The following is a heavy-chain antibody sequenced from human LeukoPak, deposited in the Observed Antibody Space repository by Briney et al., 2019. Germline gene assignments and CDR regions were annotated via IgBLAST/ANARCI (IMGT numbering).Heavy chain of an antibody. Sequence: ASVKVACKVSGYTLSELFIHWVRQAPGKGLEWMGGLDPEDAETIYAQKFQGRVSTTEDTSTDTAYMELSSLRSEDTAVYYCATAGYTNNWYYFDYWGQGTLVTVSS. J-gene: IGHJ4*02. CDR3: ATAGYTNNWYYFDY. V-gene: IGHV1-24*01. D-gene: IGHD6-13*01. CDR2: LDPEDAET. CDR1: GYTLSELF.